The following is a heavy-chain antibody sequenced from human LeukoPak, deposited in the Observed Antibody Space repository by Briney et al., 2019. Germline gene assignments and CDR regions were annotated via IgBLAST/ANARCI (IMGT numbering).Heavy chain of an antibody. D-gene: IGHD3-3*01. CDR2: MDHSGSI. CDR3: AKGQGHAWSGYVLNV. CDR1: GGSFSGYY. Sequence: SETLSLTCAVYGGSFSGYYWSWIRQSPGKGLEWIGEMDHSGSINYNPSLKSRVTISVDTSKNHFSLKLNSVTAADTAVYYCAKGQGHAWSGYVLNVWGKGTTVTVSS. V-gene: IGHV4-34*01. J-gene: IGHJ6*04.